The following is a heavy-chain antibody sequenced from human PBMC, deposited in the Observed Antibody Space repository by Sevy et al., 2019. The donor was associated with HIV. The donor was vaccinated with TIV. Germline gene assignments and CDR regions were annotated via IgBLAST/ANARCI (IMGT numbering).Heavy chain of an antibody. CDR2: ISGSGTRT. D-gene: IGHD3-22*01. V-gene: IGHV3-23*01. CDR3: AKGGGGHYDPDEIAYYFYYYNMDV. J-gene: IGHJ6*03. CDR1: GFSLDSYG. Sequence: GGSLRLSCAVSGFSLDSYGMTWVRQAPGKGLEWVSAISGSGTRTYYADSVKGRFIISRDNSKNTLDLQMNSLRAEDKAIYYCAKGGGGHYDPDEIAYYFYYYNMDVWGKGTTVTVSS.